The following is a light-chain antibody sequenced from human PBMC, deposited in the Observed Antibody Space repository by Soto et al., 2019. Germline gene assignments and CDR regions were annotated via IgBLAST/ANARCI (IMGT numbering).Light chain of an antibody. J-gene: IGLJ2*01. Sequence: QSALTQPPSVSGSPGQSVTISCSGTSSDIGGYSFVSWYQQHPGNTPKLIIYDVRNRPSGVPVGVSGSKSGNTASLTFSRLPAEDEADYYCCSYAGTYSVIFGGGTQLAVL. CDR3: CSYAGTYSVI. CDR1: SSDIGGYSF. CDR2: DVR. V-gene: IGLV2-11*01.